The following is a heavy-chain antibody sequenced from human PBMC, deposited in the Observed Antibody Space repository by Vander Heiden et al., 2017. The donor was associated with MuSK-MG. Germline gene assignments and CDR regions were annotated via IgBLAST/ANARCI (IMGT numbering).Heavy chain of an antibody. CDR1: GSSFTSYW. Sequence: EVQLVQSGAEVKKPGESLRISCKGSGSSFTSYWISWVGQMPGKGLEWMGRIDPSDSYTNYSPSFQGHVTISADKSISTAYLQWSSLKASDTAMYYCARPTRYYDSSGYYPLGMDVWGQGTTVTVSS. V-gene: IGHV5-10-1*03. CDR2: IDPSDSYT. D-gene: IGHD3-22*01. CDR3: ARPTRYYDSSGYYPLGMDV. J-gene: IGHJ6*02.